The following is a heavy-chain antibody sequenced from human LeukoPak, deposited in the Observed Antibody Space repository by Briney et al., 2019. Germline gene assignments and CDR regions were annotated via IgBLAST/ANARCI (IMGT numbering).Heavy chain of an antibody. CDR1: GFNFMSYG. CDR3: AKLAYDASGSSRPSFDI. Sequence: GSLRLSCAASGFNFMSYGMHWVRQAPGKGLEWVTFISYDGSKKNYAESVRGRFTISRDNSETTMFLQMSSLRAEDTGVYYCAKLAYDASGSSRPSFDIWGQGTMVSVSS. V-gene: IGHV3-30*18. J-gene: IGHJ3*02. CDR2: ISYDGSKK. D-gene: IGHD3-22*01.